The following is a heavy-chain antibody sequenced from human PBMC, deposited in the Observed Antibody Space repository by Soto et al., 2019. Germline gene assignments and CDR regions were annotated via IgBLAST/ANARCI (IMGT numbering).Heavy chain of an antibody. V-gene: IGHV4-59*01. D-gene: IGHD6-6*01. Sequence: SETLSLTCTVSGGSISSYYWSWIRQPPGKGLEWIGYIYYSGSTNYNPSLKSRVTISVDTSKNQFSLELSSVTAADTAVYYCARDLVIAARGKGYYYGMDVWGQGTTVTVSS. CDR3: ARDLVIAARGKGYYYGMDV. J-gene: IGHJ6*02. CDR2: IYYSGST. CDR1: GGSISSYY.